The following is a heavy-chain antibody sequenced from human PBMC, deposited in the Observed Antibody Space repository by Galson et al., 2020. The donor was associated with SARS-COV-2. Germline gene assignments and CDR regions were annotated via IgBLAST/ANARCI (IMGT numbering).Heavy chain of an antibody. V-gene: IGHV4-38-2*02. CDR1: GYSISSGYY. CDR2: IYHSGST. D-gene: IGHD3-3*01. J-gene: IGHJ5*02. Sequence: SETLSLTCTVSGYSISSGYYWGWIRQPPGKGLEWIGSIYHSGSTYYNPSLKSRVTISVDTSKNQFSLKLSSVTAADTAVYYCARDLDDSDAVGWFDPWGQGTLVTVSS. CDR3: ARDLDDSDAVGWFDP.